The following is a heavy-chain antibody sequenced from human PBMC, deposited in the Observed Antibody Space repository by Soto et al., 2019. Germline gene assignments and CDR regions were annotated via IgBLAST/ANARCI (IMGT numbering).Heavy chain of an antibody. V-gene: IGHV2-5*01. CDR1: VFSLSTSGVG. CDR3: AHIQVWYSSSHGIYYYYDYVMDV. Sequence: SGPTLVNPTQTLTLTCTFSVFSLSTSGVGVGWIRQPPGKALEWLALIYWNDDKRYSPSLKSRLTITKDTSKNKVVLTMTNMDPVDTAAYYGAHIQVWYSSSHGIYYYYDYVMDVWGQGTTVTVSS. J-gene: IGHJ6*02. D-gene: IGHD6-13*01. CDR2: IYWNDDK.